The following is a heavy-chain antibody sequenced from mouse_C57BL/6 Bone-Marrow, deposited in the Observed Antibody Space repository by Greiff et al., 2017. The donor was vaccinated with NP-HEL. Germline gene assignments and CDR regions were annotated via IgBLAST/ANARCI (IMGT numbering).Heavy chain of an antibody. D-gene: IGHD1-1*01. Sequence: EVKLVESGGDLVKPGGSLKLSCAASGFTFSSYGMSWVRQTPDKRLEWVATISSGGSYTYYPDSVKGRFTISRDNAKNTLYLQMSSLTSEDTAMYYCGRHKSYYYGSSPPWFAYWGQGTVVTVSA. CDR3: GRHKSYYYGSSPPWFAY. J-gene: IGHJ3*01. CDR2: ISSGGSYT. CDR1: GFTFSSYG. V-gene: IGHV5-6*01.